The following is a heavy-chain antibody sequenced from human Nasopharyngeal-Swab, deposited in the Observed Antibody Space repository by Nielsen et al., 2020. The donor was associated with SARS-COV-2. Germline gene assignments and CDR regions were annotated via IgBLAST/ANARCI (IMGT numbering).Heavy chain of an antibody. CDR2: ILPIFGTA. CDR1: GGTFSSYA. V-gene: IGHV1-69*06. CDR3: ARDRIEIAMFGVGYYGMDV. D-gene: IGHD3-3*01. J-gene: IGHJ6*02. Sequence: SVKVSCKASGGTFSSYAISWVRQAPGQGLEWMGGILPIFGTANSAQKFQGRVTITADKSTSPAYMELRRRRSEDTAVYYCARDRIEIAMFGVGYYGMDVWGQGTTVTVSS.